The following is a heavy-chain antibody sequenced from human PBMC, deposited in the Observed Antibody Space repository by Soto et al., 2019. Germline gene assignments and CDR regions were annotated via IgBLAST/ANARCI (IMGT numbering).Heavy chain of an antibody. CDR2: IYPGDSDT. J-gene: IGHJ5*02. CDR1: VYSFTSYW. D-gene: IGHD2-2*01. Sequence: GDSLKICCKGSVYSFTSYWIGWVRQMPGKGLEWMGIIYPGDSDTRYSPSFQGQVTISADKSISTAYLQWSSLKASDTAMYYCARLGFPTEVVPAAPFDPWGQGALVTVSS. CDR3: ARLGFPTEVVPAAPFDP. V-gene: IGHV5-51*01.